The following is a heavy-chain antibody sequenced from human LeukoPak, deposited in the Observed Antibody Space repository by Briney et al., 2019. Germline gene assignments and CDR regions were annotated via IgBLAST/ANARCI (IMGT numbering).Heavy chain of an antibody. CDR1: GLTFITYA. J-gene: IGHJ4*02. Sequence: GGSLRLSCAASGLTFITYAMTWVRQAPGKGLECVSAVSGSAGTTYYADSVKGRFTISRDNSKNTLYLQMNSLRAEDTAVYYCAKHFVTVAGFDYWGQGTLVTVSS. CDR2: VSGSAGTT. D-gene: IGHD6-19*01. V-gene: IGHV3-23*01. CDR3: AKHFVTVAGFDY.